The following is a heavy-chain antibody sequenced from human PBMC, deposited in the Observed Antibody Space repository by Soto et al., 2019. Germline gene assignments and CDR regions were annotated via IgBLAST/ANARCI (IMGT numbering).Heavy chain of an antibody. Sequence: QVQLVQSGAEVKKPGASVKVSCKASGYTFTSYDINWVRQATGQGLEWMGWMNPNSGNTGYAQKCQGRVTMTRNTSISTADMGLSSLRSEGTAVYYRARGRVTAQGATETFDYWGQGTLVTVSS. D-gene: IGHD4-4*01. J-gene: IGHJ4*02. CDR2: MNPNSGNT. V-gene: IGHV1-8*01. CDR1: GYTFTSYD. CDR3: ARGRVTAQGATETFDY.